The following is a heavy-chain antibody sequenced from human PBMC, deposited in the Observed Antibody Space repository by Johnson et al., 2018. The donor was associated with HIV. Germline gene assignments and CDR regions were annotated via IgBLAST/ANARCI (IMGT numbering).Heavy chain of an antibody. Sequence: VQLVESGGGLVQPGGSLRLSCAASGFTFTNYWMSWVRQAPGEGLEWVADIKQDGSEKYYMDSVKGRFTISRDNAKNALYLQMNNLRAEDTVVYYGVRDDGSNYEAFDIWGQGTMVTVSS. J-gene: IGHJ3*02. V-gene: IGHV3-7*05. D-gene: IGHD4-11*01. CDR1: GFTFTNYW. CDR2: IKQDGSEK. CDR3: VRDDGSNYEAFDI.